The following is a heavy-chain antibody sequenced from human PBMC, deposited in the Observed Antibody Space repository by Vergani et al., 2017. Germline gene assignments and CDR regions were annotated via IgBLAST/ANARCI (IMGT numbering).Heavy chain of an antibody. Sequence: EVQLVESGGGLVQPGRSLRLSCAASGFSFDDYGMHWVRQAPGKGLEWVSGISRNSGSIGYADSVKGRFTISRDNARNSLWLQMNSLRAEDTALYYCAKGSVSSSQVDYYYYGMDVWGQGTTVTVSS. V-gene: IGHV3-9*01. D-gene: IGHD6-6*01. CDR3: AKGSVSSSQVDYYYYGMDV. CDR1: GFSFDDYG. J-gene: IGHJ6*02. CDR2: ISRNSGSI.